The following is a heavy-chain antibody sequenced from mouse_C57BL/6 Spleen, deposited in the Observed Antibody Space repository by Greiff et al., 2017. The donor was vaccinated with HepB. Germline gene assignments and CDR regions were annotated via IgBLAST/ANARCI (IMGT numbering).Heavy chain of an antibody. V-gene: IGHV1-26*01. CDR3: ARGGGYYYLGNYFDY. D-gene: IGHD2-3*01. Sequence: VQLQQSGPELVKPGASVKISCKASGYTFTDYYMNWVKQSHGKSLEWIGDINPNNGGTSYNQKFKGKATLTVDKSSSTAYMELRSLTSEDSAVYYCARGGGYYYLGNYFDYWGQGTTLTVSS. CDR2: INPNNGGT. J-gene: IGHJ2*01. CDR1: GYTFTDYY.